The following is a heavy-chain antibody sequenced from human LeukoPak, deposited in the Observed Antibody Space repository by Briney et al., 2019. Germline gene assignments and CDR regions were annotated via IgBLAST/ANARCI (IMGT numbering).Heavy chain of an antibody. V-gene: IGHV3-48*04. D-gene: IGHD3-16*01. CDR1: GFTFSNAW. CDR3: ARRFRD. J-gene: IGHJ4*02. CDR2: ISDDTKTI. Sequence: GGSLRLSCAASGFTFSNAWMNWVRQAPGKGLEWVSFISDDTKTIKYGDFVQGRFTISRDNAKNSMYLQMNSLRVEDTAVYYCARRFRDWGQGILVTVS.